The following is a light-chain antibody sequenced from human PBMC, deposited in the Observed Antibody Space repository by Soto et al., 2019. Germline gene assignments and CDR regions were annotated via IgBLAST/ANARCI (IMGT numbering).Light chain of an antibody. CDR3: CSYAGSSTSLYV. CDR1: SSDVGSYNL. CDR2: EGS. Sequence: HSALTQAASGSGFPGQSSSISCTGTSSDVGSYNLVSWYQQHPGKAPKLMIYEGSKRPSGVSNRFSGSKSGNTASLTISGLQAEDEADYYCCSYAGSSTSLYVFGTGTKVTVL. V-gene: IGLV2-23*01. J-gene: IGLJ1*01.